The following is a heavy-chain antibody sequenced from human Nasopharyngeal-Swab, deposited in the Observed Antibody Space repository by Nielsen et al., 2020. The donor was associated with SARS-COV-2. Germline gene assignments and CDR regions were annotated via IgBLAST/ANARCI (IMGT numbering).Heavy chain of an antibody. CDR2: TRRKDFGGTT. CDR3: TRGSCSGGNCYWGDYFDY. J-gene: IGHJ4*02. Sequence: WIRQPPGKGLEWLGFTRRKDFGGTTEYAASVKGRVTISRDDSKSIAYLEINSLKTEDTAVYYCTRGSCSGGNCYWGDYFDYWGQGTLVTVSS. D-gene: IGHD2-15*01. V-gene: IGHV3-49*02.